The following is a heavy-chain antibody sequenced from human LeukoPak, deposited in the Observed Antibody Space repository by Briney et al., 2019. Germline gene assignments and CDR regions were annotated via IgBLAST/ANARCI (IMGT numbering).Heavy chain of an antibody. CDR2: INPSGGST. Sequence: ASVQVSCKASGYTFTNYYMHWVRQPPGQGLEWMGIINPSGGSTNYAQKFQGRVTMTRDTSTSTVYMELSSLRSEDTAVYYCGRDQGYSGYDSPDYWGQGTLVTVSS. D-gene: IGHD5-12*01. J-gene: IGHJ4*02. V-gene: IGHV1-46*01. CDR1: GYTFTNYY. CDR3: GRDQGYSGYDSPDY.